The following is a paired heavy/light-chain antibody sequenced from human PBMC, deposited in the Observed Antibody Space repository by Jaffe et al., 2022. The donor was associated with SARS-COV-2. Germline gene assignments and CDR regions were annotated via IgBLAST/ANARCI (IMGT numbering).Heavy chain of an antibody. CDR2: ISGSGDRT. D-gene: IGHD3-22*01. CDR3: AKDRSSEDHRDTVDS. Sequence: EVQLLESGGGLVQPGVSLRLSCAASGFTFTNYAMNWVRQAPGKGLEWVSAISGSGDRTFYADSVKGRFTISRDNSENTLFLQMSSLRAEDTAVYFCAKDRSSEDHRDTVDSWGRGTLVTVSS. J-gene: IGHJ4*02. V-gene: IGHV3-23*01. CDR1: GFTFTNYA.
Light chain of an antibody. CDR2: WAS. V-gene: IGKV4-1*01. CDR1: QSVLYSSNNKNY. J-gene: IGKJ1*01. CDR3: QQYYYTWT. Sequence: DIVMTQSPDSLAVSLGERATISCKSSQSVLYSSNNKNYLAWFQQKPGQPPKLLIYWASTRESGVPDRFSGSGSGTDFTLTISSLQAEDVAVYYCQQYYYTWTFGQGTKVGIK.